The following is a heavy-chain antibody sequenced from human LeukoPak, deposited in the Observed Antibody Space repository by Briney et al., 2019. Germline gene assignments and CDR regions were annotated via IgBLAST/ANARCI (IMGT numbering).Heavy chain of an antibody. CDR2: INHRGST. J-gene: IGHJ4*02. Sequence: PSETLSLTCAVSGGSFNGDFWSWIRQPPGKGLEWIGEINHRGSTSFDPSLKSRVTMSVDTSKKEFSLRLTSVTAADTAVYYCARGRIFGVVRGYFDYWGQGTLVCVSS. CDR3: ARGRIFGVVRGYFDY. V-gene: IGHV4-34*01. D-gene: IGHD3-3*01. CDR1: GGSFNGDF.